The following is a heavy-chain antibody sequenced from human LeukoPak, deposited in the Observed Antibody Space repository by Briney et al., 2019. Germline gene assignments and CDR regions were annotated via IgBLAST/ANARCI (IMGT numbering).Heavy chain of an antibody. CDR3: ASVSYDTSLRH. J-gene: IGHJ1*01. CDR2: IYYSGST. D-gene: IGHD3-22*01. V-gene: IGHV4-31*11. Sequence: SETLSHTSAVSGGSLTVGSYFWRSIRQHPGKGLEWIGYIYYSGSTYYNPSLKGRVTISVDTSNNQLSLRLSSVTAADTAIYYSASVSYDTSLRHCGQSSLVTVSS. CDR1: GGSLTVGSYF.